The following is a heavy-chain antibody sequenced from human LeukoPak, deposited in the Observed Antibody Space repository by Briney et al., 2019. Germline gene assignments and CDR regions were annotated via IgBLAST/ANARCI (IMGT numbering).Heavy chain of an antibody. Sequence: SETLSLTCTVSDGSITNYWSWIRQPPGKGLEWIGYIYYSGSTDYNSSLKSRVTISVDMSKNQFSLNLSSVTAADTAVYYCARASLILKGPQKLYYFDYWGQGTLASVSS. J-gene: IGHJ4*02. D-gene: IGHD2-2*01. CDR1: DGSITNY. V-gene: IGHV4-59*01. CDR3: ARASLILKGPQKLYYFDY. CDR2: IYYSGST.